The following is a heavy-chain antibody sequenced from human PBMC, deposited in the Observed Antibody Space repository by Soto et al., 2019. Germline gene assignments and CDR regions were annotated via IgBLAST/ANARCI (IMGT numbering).Heavy chain of an antibody. CDR1: GFTFTNYA. CDR2: ISASGGLK. V-gene: IGHV3-23*01. Sequence: EVQLSESGGDLRQPGGSLRLSCAASGFTFTNYAMTWVRQTPGKGLEWVSGISASGGLKYYADSVQGRFTVSRDNSKSTLYLQMNSLRAEDTAVYYCAKTFLARYCSSSICYDPADYFDYWGQGTLVTVSS. J-gene: IGHJ4*02. CDR3: AKTFLARYCSSSICYDPADYFDY. D-gene: IGHD2-2*01.